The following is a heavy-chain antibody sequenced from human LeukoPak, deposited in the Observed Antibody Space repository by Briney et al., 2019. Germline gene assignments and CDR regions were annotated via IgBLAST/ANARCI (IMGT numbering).Heavy chain of an antibody. Sequence: SETLSLTCTVSGGSISSSSYYWGWIRQPPGKGLEWIGSIYYSGSTYYNPSLKSRVTISVATSKNQFSLKLCSVTAADTAVYYCASPWYYDILTGYLNWGQGTLVTVSS. CDR3: ASPWYYDILTGYLN. CDR2: IYYSGST. J-gene: IGHJ4*02. CDR1: GGSISSSSYY. D-gene: IGHD3-9*01. V-gene: IGHV4-39*01.